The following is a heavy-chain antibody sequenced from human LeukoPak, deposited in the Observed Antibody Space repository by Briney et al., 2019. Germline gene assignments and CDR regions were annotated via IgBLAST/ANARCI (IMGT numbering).Heavy chain of an antibody. V-gene: IGHV4-59*01. CDR2: IYYTGNT. J-gene: IGHJ4*02. CDR1: GGSISSYY. Sequence: ETLSLTCTVSGGSISSYYWTWIRQPPGKGLEWIGYIYYTGNTNYNPSLKSRVTISVDTSKNQFSLKLSSVTAADTAVYYCARASYSSGWLPFDYWGQGTLVTVSS. CDR3: ARASYSSGWLPFDY. D-gene: IGHD6-19*01.